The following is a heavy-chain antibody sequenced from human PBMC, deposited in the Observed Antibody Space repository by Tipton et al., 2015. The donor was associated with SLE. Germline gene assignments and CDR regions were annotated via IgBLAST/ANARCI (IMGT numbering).Heavy chain of an antibody. CDR3: ARGSPTGTTRLDY. V-gene: IGHV4-39*01. CDR2: YYYSGSA. Sequence: TLSLTCIVSGGSISSSSYYWGWIRQPPGKGLEWIGSYYYSGSAAYNPSLKSRVTISVDTSKDQFSLRLTSLTAADTAVYYCARGSPTGTTRLDYWGRGTLVTVSS. D-gene: IGHD1-7*01. J-gene: IGHJ4*02. CDR1: GGSISSSSYY.